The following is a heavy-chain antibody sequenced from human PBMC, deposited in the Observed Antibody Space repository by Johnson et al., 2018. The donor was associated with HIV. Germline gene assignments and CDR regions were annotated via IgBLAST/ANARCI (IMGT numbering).Heavy chain of an antibody. Sequence: VQLVESGGGLVQPGGSLRLSCAASGFIVRSNYMNWVRQAPGKGLEWVSVIYSGGDTYYSDSVMGRFTISRDTSKNTLYLQMNSLRGDDTAVYYCAYSSSPLSGDAFDIWGQGTMVTVSS. D-gene: IGHD6-6*01. V-gene: IGHV3-66*01. CDR3: AYSSSPLSGDAFDI. J-gene: IGHJ3*02. CDR1: GFIVRSNY. CDR2: IYSGGDT.